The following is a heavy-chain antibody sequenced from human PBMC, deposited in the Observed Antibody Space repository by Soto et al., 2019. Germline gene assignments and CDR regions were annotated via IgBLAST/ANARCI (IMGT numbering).Heavy chain of an antibody. CDR3: AATSTYGSGSYSD. CDR2: VYYTGNT. J-gene: IGHJ4*02. D-gene: IGHD3-10*01. V-gene: IGHV4-59*12. CDR1: GGSISTSS. Sequence: SETLSLTCTVSGGSISTSSWNWIRQAPGKGLEWIGCVYYTGNTNYNPSIKSRVNMSLDTSKNLFSLKLSSVTAADTAVYYCAATSTYGSGSYSDWGQGTLVTVS.